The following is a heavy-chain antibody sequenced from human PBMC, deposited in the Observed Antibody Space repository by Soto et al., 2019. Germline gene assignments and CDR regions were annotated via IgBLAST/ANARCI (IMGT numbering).Heavy chain of an antibody. D-gene: IGHD1-1*01. CDR2: ISSNGGST. V-gene: IGHV3-64D*08. CDR3: VKIPGDNSVGDGAFDI. CDR1: GFTFSSYA. J-gene: IGHJ3*02. Sequence: GGSLRLSCSASGFTFSSYAMHWVRQAPGKGLEYVSAISSNGGSTYYADSVKSRFTISRDNSKNTLYLQMSSLRAEDTAVYYCVKIPGDNSVGDGAFDIWGQGTMVTVSS.